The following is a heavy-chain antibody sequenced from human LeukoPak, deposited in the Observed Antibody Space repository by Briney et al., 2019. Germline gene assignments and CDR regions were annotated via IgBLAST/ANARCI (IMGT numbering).Heavy chain of an antibody. V-gene: IGHV6-1*01. CDR2: TYYRSKWSS. CDR1: GDSVSSKSAA. Sequence: SQTLSLTCAISGDSVSSKSAAWNWIRQSPSRGLEWLGRTYYRSKWSSGYAESVKSRITINPDTSKNQFSLQLKSVTPEDTAVYYCARLYGGRHDAFDIWGQGTMVTVSS. D-gene: IGHD2/OR15-2a*01. J-gene: IGHJ3*02. CDR3: ARLYGGRHDAFDI.